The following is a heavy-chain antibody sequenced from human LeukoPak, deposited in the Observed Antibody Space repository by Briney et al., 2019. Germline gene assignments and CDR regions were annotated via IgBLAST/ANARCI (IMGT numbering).Heavy chain of an antibody. Sequence: ASVKVSCKASGYTFTSYGISWVRPAPGQGLEWMGWINPNSGGTNYAQKFQGRVTMTRDTSISTAYMELSRLRSDDTAVYYCARGRSSWYYDYWGQGTLVTVSS. CDR1: GYTFTSYG. J-gene: IGHJ4*02. D-gene: IGHD6-13*01. CDR3: ARGRSSWYYDY. V-gene: IGHV1-2*02. CDR2: INPNSGGT.